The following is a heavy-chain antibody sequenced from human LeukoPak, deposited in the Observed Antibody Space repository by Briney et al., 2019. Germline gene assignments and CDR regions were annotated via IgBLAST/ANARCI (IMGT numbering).Heavy chain of an antibody. J-gene: IGHJ6*02. D-gene: IGHD2-15*01. V-gene: IGHV3-7*01. CDR2: IKHDGSET. CDR3: ARGMNPYCSGGSCPFSSGMDV. Sequence: GGSLRLSCAASGFTFNTYWLNWVRQAPGKRLEWVANIKHDGSETDYVDSVRGRFTISRDNAKNSLFLQMNSLRAEDTAVYFCARGMNPYCSGGSCPFSSGMDVWGQGTTVTVSS. CDR1: GFTFNTYW.